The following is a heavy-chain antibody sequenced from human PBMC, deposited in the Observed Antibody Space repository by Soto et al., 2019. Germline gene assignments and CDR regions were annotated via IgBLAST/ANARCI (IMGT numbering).Heavy chain of an antibody. CDR3: ARGQGAAAGHSNFDY. J-gene: IGHJ4*02. CDR2: IYDNGNT. Sequence: QLQLQESGSGLVKPSQTLSLTCAVSGGSISGTTYSWSWIRQPPGKGLEWIGYIYDNGNTYYNPSLKSQFSISVDRSKNQFSLKLSSVTAADTAVYYCARGQGAAAGHSNFDYWGQGALVTVSS. D-gene: IGHD6-13*01. V-gene: IGHV4-30-2*01. CDR1: GGSISGTTYS.